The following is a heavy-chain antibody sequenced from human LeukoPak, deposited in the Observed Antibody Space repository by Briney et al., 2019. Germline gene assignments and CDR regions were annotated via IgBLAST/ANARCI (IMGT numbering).Heavy chain of an antibody. J-gene: IGHJ1*01. Sequence: GGSLRLSCAASGFTFSSYSMNWVRQAPGKGLEWVSSISNSSSYIYYADSVKGRFTISRDNAKNSLYLQMNSLRAEDTAVYYCARSRIAAAGEYFQHWGQGTLVTVSS. CDR2: ISNSSSYI. V-gene: IGHV3-21*01. CDR1: GFTFSSYS. D-gene: IGHD6-13*01. CDR3: ARSRIAAAGEYFQH.